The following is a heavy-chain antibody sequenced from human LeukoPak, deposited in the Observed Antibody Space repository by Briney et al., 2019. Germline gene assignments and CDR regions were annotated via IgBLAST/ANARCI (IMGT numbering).Heavy chain of an antibody. Sequence: GESLKISCKGSGYNFTSYWIGWVRQMPGKGLEWMGIISPGDSDARYSPSFQGQVTISADKSISTAYLRWSSLQASDTAMFYCARHRVGTCLQFYFDSWGQGTLVTVSS. J-gene: IGHJ4*02. CDR2: ISPGDSDA. D-gene: IGHD1-7*01. CDR3: ARHRVGTCLQFYFDS. V-gene: IGHV5-51*01. CDR1: GYNFTSYW.